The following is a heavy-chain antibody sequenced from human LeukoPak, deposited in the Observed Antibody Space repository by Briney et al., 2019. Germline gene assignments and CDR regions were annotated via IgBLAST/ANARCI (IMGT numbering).Heavy chain of an antibody. D-gene: IGHD5-12*01. Sequence: SVKVSCKASGGTFSSYAISWVRQAPGQGLEWMGGIIPIFGTANYAQKFRGRVTITADESTSTAYMELSSLRSEDTAVYYCASTSSGYDYSIDYWGQGTLVTVSS. V-gene: IGHV1-69*13. CDR3: ASTSSGYDYSIDY. J-gene: IGHJ4*02. CDR1: GGTFSSYA. CDR2: IIPIFGTA.